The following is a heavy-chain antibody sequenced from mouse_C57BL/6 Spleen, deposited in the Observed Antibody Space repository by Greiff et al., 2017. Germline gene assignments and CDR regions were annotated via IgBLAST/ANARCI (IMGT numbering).Heavy chain of an antibody. V-gene: IGHV5-15*01. D-gene: IGHD1-1*01. CDR1: GFTFSDYG. J-gene: IGHJ1*03. CDR2: ISNLAYSI. CDR3: ARRYYGSSPYWYFDV. Sequence: EVKVVESGGGLVQPGGSLKLSYAASGFTFSDYGMAWVRQAPRKGPEWVAFISNLAYSIYYADTVTGRFTISRENAKNTLYLEMSSLRSEDTAMYYCARRYYGSSPYWYFDVWGTGTTVTVSS.